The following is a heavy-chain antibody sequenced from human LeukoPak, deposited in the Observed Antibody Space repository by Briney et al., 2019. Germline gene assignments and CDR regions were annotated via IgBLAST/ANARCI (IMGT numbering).Heavy chain of an antibody. CDR3: ARSVAAAGQRLIDY. V-gene: IGHV4-39*02. D-gene: IGHD6-13*01. CDR2: SGST. CDR1: GGSISSSNYY. Sequence: PSETLSLTCTVSGGSISSSNYYWGWIRQPPGNGLEWIGSSGSTYYNPSLKSRVAISVDTSKNHFSLRLSSVTAADTAVYYCARSVAAAGQRLIDYWGQGTLVTVSS. J-gene: IGHJ4*02.